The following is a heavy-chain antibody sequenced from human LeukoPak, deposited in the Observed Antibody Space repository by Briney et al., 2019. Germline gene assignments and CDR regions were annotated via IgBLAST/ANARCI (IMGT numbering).Heavy chain of an antibody. CDR3: ARETAHYYYDSSGYSDY. CDR2: ISSSGSTI. V-gene: IGHV3-48*03. CDR1: GFTFSNYE. D-gene: IGHD3-22*01. Sequence: QPGGSLRLSCAASGFTFSNYEMNWVRQAPGKGLEWVSYISSSGSTIYYADSVKGRFTISRDNAKKSLYLQIKSLRAEDTAVYYCARETAHYYYDSSGYSDYWGQGTLVTVSS. J-gene: IGHJ4*02.